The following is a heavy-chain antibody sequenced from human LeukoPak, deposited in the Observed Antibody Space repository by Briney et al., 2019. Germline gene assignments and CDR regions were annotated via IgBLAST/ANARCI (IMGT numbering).Heavy chain of an antibody. CDR3: ARAYGSGSFQH. J-gene: IGHJ1*01. D-gene: IGHD3-10*01. Sequence: GGSLRLSCAASGFTCSSYAMHWVRQVPGKGLKWVAVISYDGSNKYYADSVKGRFTISRDNSKNTLYLQMNSLRAEDTAVYYCARAYGSGSFQHWGQGTLVTVSS. V-gene: IGHV3-30-3*01. CDR2: ISYDGSNK. CDR1: GFTCSSYA.